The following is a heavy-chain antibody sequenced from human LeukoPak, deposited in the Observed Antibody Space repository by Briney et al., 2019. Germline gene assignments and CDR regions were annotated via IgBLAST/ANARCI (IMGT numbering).Heavy chain of an antibody. J-gene: IGHJ4*02. CDR2: ISSSSRDI. CDR1: GFTFSSFT. V-gene: IGHV3-21*01. D-gene: IGHD1-26*01. Sequence: GGSLRLSCAASGFTFSSFTMNWVRQAPGKGLEWVAAISSSSRDIFYADSVKGRFSISRDNTQNSLSLQMNSLRAEDTAVYYCVREAAATLFDYWGQGTLVTVSS. CDR3: VREAAATLFDY.